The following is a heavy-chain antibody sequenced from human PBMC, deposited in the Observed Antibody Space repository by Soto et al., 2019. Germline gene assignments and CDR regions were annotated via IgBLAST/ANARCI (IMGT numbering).Heavy chain of an antibody. D-gene: IGHD1-1*01. CDR2: ITWNSGTI. V-gene: IGHV3-9*01. CDR1: GFTFDDYA. Sequence: EVQLVESGGGLVHPGRSLRLSCAASGFTFDDYAMHWVRQAPGKGLEWVSTITWNSGTIAYADSVKGRFTISRDNAKNSLYLQMNTLRAEDTAFYYCVRLDEPTLSFDSWGQGTLVTVSS. CDR3: VRLDEPTLSFDS. J-gene: IGHJ4*02.